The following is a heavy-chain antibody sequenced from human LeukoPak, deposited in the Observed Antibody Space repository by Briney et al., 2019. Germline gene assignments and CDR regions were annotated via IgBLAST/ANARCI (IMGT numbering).Heavy chain of an antibody. V-gene: IGHV4-59*01. CDR1: GGSISSYY. CDR3: ARRAMASSWTFDP. CDR2: IYYSGST. Sequence: SETLSLTCTVSGGSISSYYWSWIRQPPGKGLEWIGYIYYSGSTNYNPSLKSRVTISVDTSKNQFSLKLSSVTAADTAVYYCARRAMASSWTFDPWAREPWSPSPQ. J-gene: IGHJ5*02. D-gene: IGHD6-13*01.